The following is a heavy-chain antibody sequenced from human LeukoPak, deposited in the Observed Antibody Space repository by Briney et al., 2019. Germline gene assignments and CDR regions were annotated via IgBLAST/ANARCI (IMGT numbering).Heavy chain of an antibody. CDR3: AKALNVAMVRGVITRDFDY. Sequence: GGSLRLSCAASGFTFSSYGMHWVRQAPGKGLEWVAYIQYDGSNEQYAHSVKGRFRISRDSSKNILYLQMNSLRAEDTAAYYCAKALNVAMVRGVITRDFDYWGQGTLVTVSS. CDR1: GFTFSSYG. J-gene: IGHJ4*02. D-gene: IGHD3-10*01. V-gene: IGHV3-30*02. CDR2: IQYDGSNE.